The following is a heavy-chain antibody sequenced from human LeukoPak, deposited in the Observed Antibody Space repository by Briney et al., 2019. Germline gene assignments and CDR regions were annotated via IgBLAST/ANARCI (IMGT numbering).Heavy chain of an antibody. J-gene: IGHJ4*02. CDR1: GESFSDYY. CDR2: INHSGST. CDR3: AVGPEYY. V-gene: IGHV4-34*01. Sequence: SETLSLTRAVYGESFSDYYWIWIRQPPGKGLEWIGEINHSGSTNYNPTLKSRVTISVDTSKNQFSLKLSSVTAADTAVYYCAVGPEYYWGQGTLVTVSS. D-gene: IGHD6-6*01.